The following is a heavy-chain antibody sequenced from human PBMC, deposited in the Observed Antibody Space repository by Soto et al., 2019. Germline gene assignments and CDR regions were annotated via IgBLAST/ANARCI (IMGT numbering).Heavy chain of an antibody. J-gene: IGHJ6*02. D-gene: IGHD3-10*01. Sequence: GGSLRLSCAASGLTVSNAYMAWVRQAPGMGLEWVSVIYDNGTTYYADSVKGRFTISRDTSTNTLSLQMDSPRAEDTAVYYCVRPLPSGRNYGLDVWGQGTTVTVSS. CDR3: VRPLPSGRNYGLDV. CDR2: IYDNGTT. CDR1: GLTVSNAY. V-gene: IGHV3-53*01.